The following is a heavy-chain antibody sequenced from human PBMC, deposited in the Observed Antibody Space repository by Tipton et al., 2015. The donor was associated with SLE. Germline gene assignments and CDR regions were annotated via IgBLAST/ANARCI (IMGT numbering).Heavy chain of an antibody. Sequence: TLSLTCAVYGGSFSDYYWSWIRQPPGKGLEWIGEINHSGSTNYNPSLKSRVTISVDTSKNQFSLKLSSVTAADTAVYYCASVVVVPVAKLEWFDPWGQGTLVTVSS. CDR3: ASVVVVPVAKLEWFDP. CDR1: GGSFSDYY. CDR2: INHSGST. V-gene: IGHV4-34*01. J-gene: IGHJ5*02. D-gene: IGHD2-2*01.